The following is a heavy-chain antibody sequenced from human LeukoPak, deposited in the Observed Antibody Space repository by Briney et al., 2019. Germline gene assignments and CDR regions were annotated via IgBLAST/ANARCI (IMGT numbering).Heavy chain of an antibody. CDR2: ISYDGSNK. J-gene: IGHJ4*02. V-gene: IGHV3-30-3*01. CDR3: ASTDTAMVFGEIDY. CDR1: GFTFSSYA. Sequence: GRSLRLSCAASGFTFSSYAMHWVRQAPGKGLEWVAVISYDGSNKYYADSVKGRFTISRDNSKNTLYLQMNSLRAEDTAVYYCASTDTAMVFGEIDYWGQGTLVTVSS. D-gene: IGHD5-18*01.